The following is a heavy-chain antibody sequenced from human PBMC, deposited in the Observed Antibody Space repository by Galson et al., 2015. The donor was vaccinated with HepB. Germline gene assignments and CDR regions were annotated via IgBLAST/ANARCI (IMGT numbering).Heavy chain of an antibody. CDR3: VKDRRHIAP. CDR1: GFNFNVYS. CDR2: ITSTSSFI. Sequence: SLRLSCAASGFNFNVYSMNWVRQAPGKGLEWISYITSTSSFIYYADSVRGRFTISRDNAKNSLYLQMNSLRAEDTAVYYCVKDRRHIAPWGQGTLVTVSS. D-gene: IGHD1-1*01. J-gene: IGHJ5*02. V-gene: IGHV3-48*01.